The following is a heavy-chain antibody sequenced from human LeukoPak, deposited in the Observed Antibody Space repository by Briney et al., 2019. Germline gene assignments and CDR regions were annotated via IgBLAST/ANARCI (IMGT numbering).Heavy chain of an antibody. CDR1: GFTFSSYT. D-gene: IGHD3-22*01. CDR2: ISSDGGYI. J-gene: IGHJ3*02. Sequence: GGSLRLSCAASGFTFSSYTVNWVRQAPGKGLEWVSSISSDGGYIFYADSVKGRFTISRDNAKNSLYLQMNSLRAEDTAVYYCARDSYYYDSSGPGAFDIWGQGTMVTVSS. CDR3: ARDSYYYDSSGPGAFDI. V-gene: IGHV3-21*01.